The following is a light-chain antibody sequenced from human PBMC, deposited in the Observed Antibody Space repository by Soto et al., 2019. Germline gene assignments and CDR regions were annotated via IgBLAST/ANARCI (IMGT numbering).Light chain of an antibody. Sequence: QSVLTQPPSVSAAPGQKVTISCSGSSSNIGNNYVSWYQQLPGTAPKLLIYENNKRPSEIPDRVSGSKSGTSATLGITGLQTGDEADYYCGTWDSSLSAGMFGGGTKLTVL. J-gene: IGLJ3*02. CDR1: SSNIGNNY. V-gene: IGLV1-51*02. CDR3: GTWDSSLSAGM. CDR2: ENN.